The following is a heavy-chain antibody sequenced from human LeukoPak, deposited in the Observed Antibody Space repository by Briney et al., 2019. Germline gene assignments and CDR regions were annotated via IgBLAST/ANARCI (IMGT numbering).Heavy chain of an antibody. D-gene: IGHD6-19*01. V-gene: IGHV3-21*01. CDR3: ARAFSGWVFDAFDI. Sequence: GGSLRLSCAASGFTFSSYSMSWVRQAPGKGLEWVSSISSSSSYIYYADSVKGRFTISRDNAKNSLYLQMNSLRAEDTAVYYCARAFSGWVFDAFDIWGQGTMVTVSS. CDR2: ISSSSSYI. CDR1: GFTFSSYS. J-gene: IGHJ3*02.